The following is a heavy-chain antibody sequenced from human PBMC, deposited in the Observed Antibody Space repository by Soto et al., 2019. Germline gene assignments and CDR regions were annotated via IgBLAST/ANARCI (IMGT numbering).Heavy chain of an antibody. CDR2: ISGSGGST. D-gene: IGHD3-10*01. V-gene: IGHV3-23*01. CDR3: AKDIPSTYYYGSPGDY. Sequence: PGGSLRLSCAASGFTFSSYAMSWVRQAPGKGLEWVSAISGSGGSTYYADSVKGRFTISRDNSKNTLYLQMNSLRAEDTAVYYCAKDIPSTYYYGSPGDYWGQGTLVTVSS. CDR1: GFTFSSYA. J-gene: IGHJ4*02.